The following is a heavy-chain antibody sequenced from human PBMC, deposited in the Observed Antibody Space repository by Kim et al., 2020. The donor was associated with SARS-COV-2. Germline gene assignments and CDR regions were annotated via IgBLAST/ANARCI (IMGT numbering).Heavy chain of an antibody. J-gene: IGHJ4*02. V-gene: IGHV3-43*02. Sequence: GGSLRLSCAASGFTFADSVMHWLRQAPGKGLEWVALVSGDGGTTYYADSVKGRFTISRDNSRDSLYLQMNSLRTDDTAFYYCSKASGWLPTYWGQGTLVTVSS. CDR1: GFTFADSV. D-gene: IGHD6-19*01. CDR3: SKASGWLPTY. CDR2: VSGDGGTT.